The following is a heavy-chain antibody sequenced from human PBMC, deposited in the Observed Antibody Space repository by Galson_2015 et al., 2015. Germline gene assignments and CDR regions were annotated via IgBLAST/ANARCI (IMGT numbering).Heavy chain of an antibody. Sequence: ASGFTFTSSAVQWVRQARGQRLEWIGWIVVGSGNTNYAQKFQERVTITRDMSTSTAYMELNSLRAGDTAVYYCTRDHRSFGSANAFDIWGQGTMVTVSS. CDR2: IVVGSGNT. CDR1: GFTFTSSA. CDR3: TRDHRSFGSANAFDI. D-gene: IGHD1-26*01. V-gene: IGHV1-58*01. J-gene: IGHJ3*02.